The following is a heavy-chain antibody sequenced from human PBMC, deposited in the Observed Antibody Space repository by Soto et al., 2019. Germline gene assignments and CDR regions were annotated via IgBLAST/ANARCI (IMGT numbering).Heavy chain of an antibody. Sequence: SETLSLTCTVSGGSISSYYWSWIRQPPGKGLEWIGYIYYSGSTNYNPSLKSRVTISVDTSKNQFSLKLSSVTAADTAVYYCARGGTTLFDYWGQGTLVTVSS. J-gene: IGHJ4*02. CDR3: ARGGTTLFDY. V-gene: IGHV4-59*01. CDR2: IYYSGST. CDR1: GGSISSYY. D-gene: IGHD1-7*01.